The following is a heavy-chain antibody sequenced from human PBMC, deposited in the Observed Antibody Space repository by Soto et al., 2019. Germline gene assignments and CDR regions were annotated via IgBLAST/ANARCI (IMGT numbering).Heavy chain of an antibody. CDR3: ARVGAAAGTNFDY. CDR2: ISTSSRTI. D-gene: IGHD6-13*01. CDR1: GFIFSIYS. J-gene: IGHJ4*02. V-gene: IGHV3-48*01. Sequence: GGSLRLSCAASGFIFSIYSMNWVRQAPGKGLEWVSYISTSSRTIYYADSVKGRFTISRDNAKNSMYLQMNSLRAEDTAVYYCARVGAAAGTNFDYWGQGTLVTVSS.